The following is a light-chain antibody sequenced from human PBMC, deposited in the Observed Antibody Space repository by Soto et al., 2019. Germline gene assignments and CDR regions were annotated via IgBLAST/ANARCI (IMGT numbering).Light chain of an antibody. CDR2: GAS. J-gene: IGKJ1*01. CDR3: PQYNNLPPYT. Sequence: EIVMTQSPATLSVSPGERATLSCRASQSVSSNLAWYQQKPGQAPRLLIYGASTRATGIPARFSGSGSGTEFTLTISSLQSEDYVVYYCPQYNNLPPYTSRHGTKLNSK. V-gene: IGKV3-15*01. CDR1: QSVSSN.